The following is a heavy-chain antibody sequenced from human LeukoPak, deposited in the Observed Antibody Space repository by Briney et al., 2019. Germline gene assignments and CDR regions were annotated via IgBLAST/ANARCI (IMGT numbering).Heavy chain of an antibody. D-gene: IGHD4/OR15-4a*01. Sequence: GASVTVSCKVSGYTLTELSMHWVRQAPGKGLEWMGGFDPEDGETIYAQKFQGRVTMTEDTSTDTAYMELSSLRSEDTAMYYCATGSTIDAYFDYWGQGTLVTVSS. CDR2: FDPEDGET. V-gene: IGHV1-24*01. J-gene: IGHJ4*02. CDR1: GYTLTELS. CDR3: ATGSTIDAYFDY.